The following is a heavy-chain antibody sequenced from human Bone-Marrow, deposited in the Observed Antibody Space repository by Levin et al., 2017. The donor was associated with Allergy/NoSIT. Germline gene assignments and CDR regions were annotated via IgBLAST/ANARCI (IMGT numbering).Heavy chain of an antibody. D-gene: IGHD3-10*01. J-gene: IGHJ5*02. CDR1: GFTFTSYG. Sequence: LSLTCAASGFTFTSYGIHWVCQAPGKGLQWVALISYDGVNKYSAESRFSISRDTLKNTVYLQMYDLRLEDTAVYYCAKEGAVLAGAGTYLDPWGQGTLVTVSS. V-gene: IGHV3-30*18. CDR3: AKEGAVLAGAGTYLDP. CDR2: ISYDGVNK.